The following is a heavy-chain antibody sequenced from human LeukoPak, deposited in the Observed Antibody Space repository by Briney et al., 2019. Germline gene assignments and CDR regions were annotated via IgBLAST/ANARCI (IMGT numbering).Heavy chain of an antibody. V-gene: IGHV4-59*04. D-gene: IGHD1-26*01. CDR1: GASFNIYY. CDR2: IYYSGST. CDR3: ARAFRARYFDL. Sequence: SETLSLTCTVSGASFNIYYWSWIRQPPGKGLEWIGYIYYSGSTYYNPSLKGRVTISVDTSKNQFSLKLSSVTAADTAVYYCARAFRARYFDLWGRGTLVTVSS. J-gene: IGHJ2*01.